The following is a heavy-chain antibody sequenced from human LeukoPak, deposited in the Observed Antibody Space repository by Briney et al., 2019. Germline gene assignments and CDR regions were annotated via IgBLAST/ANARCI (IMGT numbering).Heavy chain of an antibody. V-gene: IGHV4-61*02. CDR3: AREAPIAAAGYYYGMDV. CDR1: GGSISSGSYY. J-gene: IGHJ6*02. CDR2: IYTSGST. D-gene: IGHD6-13*01. Sequence: SQTLSLTCTVSGGSISSGSYYWSWIRQPAGKGLERIGRIYTSGSTNYNPSLKSRVTISVDTSKNQFSLKLSSVTAADTAVYYCAREAPIAAAGYYYGMDVWGQGTTVTVSS.